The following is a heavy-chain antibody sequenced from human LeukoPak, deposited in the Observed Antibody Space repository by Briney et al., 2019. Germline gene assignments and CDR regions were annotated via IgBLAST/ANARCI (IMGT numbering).Heavy chain of an antibody. D-gene: IGHD3-22*01. CDR1: GFTFSSYW. J-gene: IGHJ3*02. CDR3: ASLSFLEYYDRSGSRDAFDI. CDR2: INSDGSST. Sequence: PGGSLRLSCAASGFTFSSYWMHWVRQAPGKGLLWVSRINSDGSSTCYAHSVKGRFTISRDNAKNTLYLKMNSLTADDTAVYYCASLSFLEYYDRSGSRDAFDIWGQGTMVTVSS. V-gene: IGHV3-74*01.